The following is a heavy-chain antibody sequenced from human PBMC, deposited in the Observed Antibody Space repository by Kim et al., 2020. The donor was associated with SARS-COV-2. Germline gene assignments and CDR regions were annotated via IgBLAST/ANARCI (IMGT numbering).Heavy chain of an antibody. D-gene: IGHD3-9*01. CDR1: GFTFSSYA. CDR3: ANLGYYDILTGSPYYYYGMDV. Sequence: GGSLRLSCAASGFTFSSYAMSWVRQAPGKGLEWVSAISGSGGSTYYADSVKGRFTISRDNSKNTLYLQMNSLRAEDTAVYYCANLGYYDILTGSPYYYYGMDVWGQGTTVTVSS. J-gene: IGHJ6*02. CDR2: ISGSGGST. V-gene: IGHV3-23*01.